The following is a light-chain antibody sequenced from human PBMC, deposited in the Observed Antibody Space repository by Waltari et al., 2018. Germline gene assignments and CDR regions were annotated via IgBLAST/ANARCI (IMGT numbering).Light chain of an antibody. CDR1: QSVSSSY. J-gene: IGKJ3*01. CDR3: QQYGSSPQG. V-gene: IGKV3-20*01. CDR2: GAS. Sequence: EIVLTQSPGTLSLSPGERATLSCRASQSVSSSYLAWYQQKPGQAPRLLIYGASSRATGIPDRCSGSGSGTDFTLTISRLEPEDFAVYYCQQYGSSPQGFGPGTKVDIK.